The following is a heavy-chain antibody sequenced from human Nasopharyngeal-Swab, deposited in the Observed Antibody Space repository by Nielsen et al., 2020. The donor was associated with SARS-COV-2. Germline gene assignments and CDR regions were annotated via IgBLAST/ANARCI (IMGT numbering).Heavy chain of an antibody. CDR1: GFTFDDYA. J-gene: IGHJ4*02. V-gene: IGHV3-9*01. CDR3: ARDLPTDYDFWSGYFDY. CDR2: ISWNSGSI. Sequence: SLKISCAASGFTFDDYAMHWVRQAPGEGLEWVSGISWNSGSIGYADSVKGRFTISRDNAKNSLYLQMNSLRAEDTAVYYCARDLPTDYDFWSGYFDYWGQGTLVTVSS. D-gene: IGHD3-3*01.